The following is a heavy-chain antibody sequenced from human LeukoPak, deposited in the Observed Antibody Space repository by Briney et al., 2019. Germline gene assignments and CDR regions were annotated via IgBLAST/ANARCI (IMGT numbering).Heavy chain of an antibody. V-gene: IGHV4-39*01. CDR1: GGSISSSSYY. CDR2: IYYSGST. J-gene: IGHJ4*02. CDR3: AGLSEVVPAAGVDY. D-gene: IGHD2-2*01. Sequence: SETLSLTCTVSGGSISSSSYYWGWIRQPPGKGLEWIGSIYYSGSTYYNPSLKSRVTISVDTSKNQFSLKLSSVTAADTAVYYCAGLSEVVPAAGVDYWGQGTLVTVSS.